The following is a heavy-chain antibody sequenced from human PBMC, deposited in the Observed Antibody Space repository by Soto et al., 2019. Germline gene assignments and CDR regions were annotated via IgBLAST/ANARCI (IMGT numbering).Heavy chain of an antibody. CDR1: GFTFDYYA. Sequence: GGSLRLSCASCGFTFDYYAMHGARQAPGKGLEWVSGISWNSGSIGYADSVKGRFTISRDNAKNSLYLQMNSLRAEDTALYYCAKDMSEYSSSSYYYSGMDVWGQGTTVTVSS. CDR3: AKDMSEYSSSSYYYSGMDV. J-gene: IGHJ6*02. V-gene: IGHV3-9*01. CDR2: ISWNSGSI. D-gene: IGHD6-6*01.